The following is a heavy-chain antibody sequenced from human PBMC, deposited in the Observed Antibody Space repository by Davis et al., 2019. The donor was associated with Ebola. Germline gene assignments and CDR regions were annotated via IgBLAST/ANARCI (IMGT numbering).Heavy chain of an antibody. D-gene: IGHD3-22*01. CDR1: GGSFSGYY. V-gene: IGHV4-59*01. Sequence: SETLSLTCAVYGGSFSGYYWSWIRQPPGRGLEWIGYIYFSGNIDYNPSLKSRASISVDTSQNQFSLKLSSVTAADTAVYYCARKSYYYDSSGYHRGAFDIWGQGTMVTVSS. J-gene: IGHJ3*02. CDR2: IYFSGNI. CDR3: ARKSYYYDSSGYHRGAFDI.